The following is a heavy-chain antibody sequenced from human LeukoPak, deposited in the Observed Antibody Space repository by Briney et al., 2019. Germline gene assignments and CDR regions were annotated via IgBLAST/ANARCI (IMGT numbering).Heavy chain of an antibody. V-gene: IGHV1-2*02. CDR2: INPTSGGT. D-gene: IGHD6-19*01. CDR3: ANSGSYSSGWYY. CDR1: GYTFTVYY. J-gene: IGHJ4*02. Sequence: GASVKVSCKASGYTFTVYYMHCVRQAPGQGLEWMGWINPTSGGTNYAQKCQGRVTMTRDTSISTAYMELSRLRSDDTAVYYCANSGSYSSGWYYWGQGTLVTVSS.